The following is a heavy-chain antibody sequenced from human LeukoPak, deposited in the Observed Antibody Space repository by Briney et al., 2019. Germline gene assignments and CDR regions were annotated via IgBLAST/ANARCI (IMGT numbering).Heavy chain of an antibody. CDR2: IYYIGNT. CDR3: ARLERSHSGDPKLFGY. D-gene: IGHD5-12*01. CDR1: GDSISSYY. V-gene: IGHV4-59*08. J-gene: IGHJ4*02. Sequence: SETLSLTCTVSGDSISSYYWSWIRQPPGKGLEWIGYIYYIGNTHYNASLKSRVTISVDTSKNQFSLKLSSVTAADTAVYYCARLERSHSGDPKLFGYWGQGTLVTVSS.